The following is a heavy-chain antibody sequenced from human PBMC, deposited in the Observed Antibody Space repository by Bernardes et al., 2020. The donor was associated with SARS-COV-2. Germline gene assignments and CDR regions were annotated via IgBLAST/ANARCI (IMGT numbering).Heavy chain of an antibody. CDR3: ATVFCSTTSCYNPSDPYYYYYGLDV. J-gene: IGHJ6*02. D-gene: IGHD2-2*01. CDR2: PYPHGTP. CDR1: GGAVCNSPNY. Sequence: SETLSLTCTVSGGAVCNSPNYWGWIRPPPGQGLALTRSPYPHGTPSYHPTPRSRLTISVDTSKNQFSLKLTSVTAADTAVYYCATVFCSTTSCYNPSDPYYYYYGLDVWGQGTTVTVSS. V-gene: IGHV4-39*01.